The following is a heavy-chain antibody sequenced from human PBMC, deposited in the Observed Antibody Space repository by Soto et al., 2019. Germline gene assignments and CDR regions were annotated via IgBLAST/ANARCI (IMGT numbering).Heavy chain of an antibody. D-gene: IGHD2-2*01. Sequence: GGSLRLSCAASGFTFSSYGMHWVRQAPGKGLEWVGFIRSKAYGGTTEYAASVKGRFTISRDDSKSIAYLQMNSLKTEDTAVYYCTGVVPAAPIWGQGTMVTVSS. CDR2: IRSKAYGGTT. CDR3: TGVVPAAPI. V-gene: IGHV3-49*04. CDR1: GFTFSSYG. J-gene: IGHJ3*02.